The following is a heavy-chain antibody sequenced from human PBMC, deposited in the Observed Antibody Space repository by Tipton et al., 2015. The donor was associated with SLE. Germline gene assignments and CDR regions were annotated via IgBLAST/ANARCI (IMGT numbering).Heavy chain of an antibody. D-gene: IGHD1-1*01. V-gene: IGHV4-34*01. CDR3: ARETDYYYYMDV. CDR2: VNHSGST. Sequence: LRLSCAVYGGSFSGYYWSWIRQPPGKGLEWIGEVNHSGSTNYNPSLKSRVTMSMDTSKNRFFLKLMSVTAADTAVYFCARETDYYYYMDVWGKGTTVTVSS. J-gene: IGHJ6*03. CDR1: GGSFSGYY.